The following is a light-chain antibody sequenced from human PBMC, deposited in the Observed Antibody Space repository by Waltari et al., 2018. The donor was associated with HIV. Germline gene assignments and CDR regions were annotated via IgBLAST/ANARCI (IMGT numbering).Light chain of an antibody. CDR3: QQHGSSPYT. V-gene: IGKV3-20*01. J-gene: IGKJ2*01. Sequence: EIVLTQSPGTLSLSPGDRATLSCRASQSVSSSYLAWYQQKPGQAPRLLIYGASNRATGIPDRFSGSGSGTDFTLTISRLEPEDFAVYYCQQHGSSPYTFGQGTKLEIK. CDR1: QSVSSSY. CDR2: GAS.